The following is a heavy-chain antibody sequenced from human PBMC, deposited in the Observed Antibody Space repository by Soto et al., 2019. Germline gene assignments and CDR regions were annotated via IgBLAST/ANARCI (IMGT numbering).Heavy chain of an antibody. Sequence: SQTLSLTCAFSGDSVSSFSAAWNWIRQSPSGGLEWQGRTDYRSRCFSDYAESVKSRILINPDTSKNQFSMQLKSVTPEDTAVYYCVRDRYSSSGWFDPWGQGTPVTVSS. D-gene: IGHD3-10*01. J-gene: IGHJ5*02. CDR2: TDYRSRCFS. CDR1: GDSVSSFSAA. V-gene: IGHV6-1*01. CDR3: VRDRYSSSGWFDP.